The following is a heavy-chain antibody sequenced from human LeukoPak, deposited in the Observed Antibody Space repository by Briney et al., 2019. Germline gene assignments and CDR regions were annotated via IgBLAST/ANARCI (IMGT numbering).Heavy chain of an antibody. D-gene: IGHD6-19*01. CDR2: INPNSGGT. Sequence: ASVKVSCKASGYTFTGYYMHWVRQPPGKGLEGMGWINPNSGGTNYAQKFQGRVTMTRDTSIGTAYMELSRLRSDDTAVYYCARENIAVADAFDIWGQGTMVTVSS. V-gene: IGHV1-2*02. CDR1: GYTFTGYY. J-gene: IGHJ3*02. CDR3: ARENIAVADAFDI.